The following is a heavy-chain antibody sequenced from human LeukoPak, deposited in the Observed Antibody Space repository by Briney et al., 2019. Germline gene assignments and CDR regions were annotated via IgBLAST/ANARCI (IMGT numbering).Heavy chain of an antibody. V-gene: IGHV4-59*01. D-gene: IGHD3-16*01. CDR2: IYDTGST. Sequence: QPSETLSLTCTVSGASISGYYWNWIRQSPGKGLEWIAFIYDTGSTNSNPSLRSRVTISVDTSKNQFSLNLKSVTAADTAVYYCAGNRNALGDVNWLDPWGQGTLVTVSS. J-gene: IGHJ5*02. CDR3: AGNRNALGDVNWLDP. CDR1: GASISGYY.